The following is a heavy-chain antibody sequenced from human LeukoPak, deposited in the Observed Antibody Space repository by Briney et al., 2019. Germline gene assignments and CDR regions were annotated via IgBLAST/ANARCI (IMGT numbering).Heavy chain of an antibody. D-gene: IGHD2-21*01. CDR1: GGTFSSYT. Sequence: ASVKLSCNASGGTFSSYTISWVRQAPGQGREWMGWISANNGNTNYAQKLQGRVTMTTDTSTSTAYMELRSLRSDDTAVYYCARGDSSSYYYYYMDVWGKGTTVTVSS. V-gene: IGHV1-18*01. J-gene: IGHJ6*03. CDR3: ARGDSSSYYYYYMDV. CDR2: ISANNGNT.